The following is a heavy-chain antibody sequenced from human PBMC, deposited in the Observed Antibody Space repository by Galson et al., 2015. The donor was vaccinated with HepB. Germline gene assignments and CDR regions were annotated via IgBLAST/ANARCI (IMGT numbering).Heavy chain of an antibody. V-gene: IGHV3-23*01. Sequence: SLRLSCAASGFTFSSYAMSWVRQAPGKGLEWVSAISGSGGSTYYADSVKGRFTISRDNSKNTLYLQMNSLRAEDTAVYYCARAITPVAGTFNYWGQGTLVTVSS. J-gene: IGHJ4*02. CDR3: ARAITPVAGTFNY. CDR1: GFTFSSYA. CDR2: ISGSGGST. D-gene: IGHD6-19*01.